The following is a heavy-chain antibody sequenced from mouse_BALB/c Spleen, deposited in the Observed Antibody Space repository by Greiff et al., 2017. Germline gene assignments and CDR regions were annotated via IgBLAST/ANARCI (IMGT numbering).Heavy chain of an antibody. Sequence: QVQLKESGPGLVAPSQSLSITCTVSGFSLTSYGVHWVRQPPGKGLEWLGVIWAGGSTNYNSALMSRLSISKDNSKSQVFLKMNSLQTDDTAMYYCAISMITDAMDYWGQGTSVTVSS. J-gene: IGHJ4*01. CDR3: AISMITDAMDY. D-gene: IGHD2-4*01. V-gene: IGHV2-9*02. CDR2: IWAGGST. CDR1: GFSLTSYG.